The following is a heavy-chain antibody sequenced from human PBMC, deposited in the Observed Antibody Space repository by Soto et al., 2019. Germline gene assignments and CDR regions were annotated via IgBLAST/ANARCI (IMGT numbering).Heavy chain of an antibody. V-gene: IGHV2-5*02. D-gene: IGHD2-8*01. J-gene: IGHJ4*02. CDR1: GFSLSTSGVG. Sequence: QITLKESGPTLVKPTQTLTLTCTFSGFSLSTSGVGVGWIRQPPGKALEWLALIYWDDIKRYSPSLKSRLTITKDPSQNPVVLTMTNLDPVDTATYYCAHRYAIQYYFDYWGQGTLVTVSS. CDR3: AHRYAIQYYFDY. CDR2: IYWDDIK.